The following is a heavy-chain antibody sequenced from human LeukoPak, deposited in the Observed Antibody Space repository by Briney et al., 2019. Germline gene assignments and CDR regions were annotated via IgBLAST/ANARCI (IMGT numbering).Heavy chain of an antibody. CDR3: ARAGVAVGGRFYYDY. Sequence: GESLKISCKGSGYSFTSYWIGWVRRMPGKGLEWMGMIYPGDSDTRYSPSFQGQVTISADKSISTAYLQWSSLKASDTAMYYCARAGVAVGGRFYYDYWGQGTLVSVS. CDR2: IYPGDSDT. D-gene: IGHD6-19*01. J-gene: IGHJ4*02. CDR1: GYSFTSYW. V-gene: IGHV5-51*01.